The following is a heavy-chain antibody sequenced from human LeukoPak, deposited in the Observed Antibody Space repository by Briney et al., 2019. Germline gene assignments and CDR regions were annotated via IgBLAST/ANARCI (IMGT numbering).Heavy chain of an antibody. Sequence: SETLSLTCTVSGVSISDHYLSWVRQPPGKGLEWIGDIYYNGSTNYNPSLKSRVTISVDTPKKQCSLKLSSVTAADTAVYHCARAAAHNWFDPWGQGTLVTVSS. CDR3: ARAAAHNWFDP. CDR1: GVSISDHY. CDR2: IYYNGST. J-gene: IGHJ5*02. V-gene: IGHV4-59*11.